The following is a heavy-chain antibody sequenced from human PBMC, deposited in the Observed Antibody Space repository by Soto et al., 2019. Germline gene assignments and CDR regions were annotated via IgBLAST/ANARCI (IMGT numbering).Heavy chain of an antibody. CDR2: IYYSGST. CDR3: ARERMVYPYYGMDV. Sequence: TLSLTCTVSGGSISSGGYYWSWIRQHPGKGLEWIGYIYYSGSTYYNPSLKSRVTISVDTSKNQFSLKLSSVTAADTAVYYCARERMVYPYYGMDVWGQGTTVTVSS. D-gene: IGHD2-8*01. V-gene: IGHV4-31*03. J-gene: IGHJ6*02. CDR1: GGSISSGGYY.